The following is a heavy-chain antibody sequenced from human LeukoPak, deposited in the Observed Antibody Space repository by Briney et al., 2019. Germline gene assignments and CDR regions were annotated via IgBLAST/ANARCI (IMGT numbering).Heavy chain of an antibody. CDR1: GFTFSNYA. Sequence: PGGSLRLSCAAAGFTFSNYAMTWVRQAPGKGLEWVSSISGSGGSTYYADSVKGRFTISRDNSKNTLYLQMNSLRAEDTAVYYCAKRPGGGMDVWGQGTLVTVSS. CDR2: ISGSGGST. CDR3: AKRPGGGMDV. V-gene: IGHV3-23*01. D-gene: IGHD6-13*01. J-gene: IGHJ4*02.